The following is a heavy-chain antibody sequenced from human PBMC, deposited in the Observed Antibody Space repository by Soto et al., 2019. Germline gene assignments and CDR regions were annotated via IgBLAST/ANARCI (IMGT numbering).Heavy chain of an antibody. CDR1: GGTFSSYA. J-gene: IGHJ4*01. D-gene: IGHD6-19*01. V-gene: IGHV1-69*13. CDR2: IIPIFGTA. Sequence: SVKVSCKASGGTFSSYAISWVRQAPGQGLEWMGGIIPIFGTANYAQKFQGRVTITADESTSTAYMELSSLRSDDTALYYCARDPVAVTGSFIDLWGQGTLVTVSS. CDR3: ARDPVAVTGSFIDL.